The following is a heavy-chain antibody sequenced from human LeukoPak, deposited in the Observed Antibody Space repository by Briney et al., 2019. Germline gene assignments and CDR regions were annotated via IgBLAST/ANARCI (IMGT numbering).Heavy chain of an antibody. V-gene: IGHV4-31*03. J-gene: IGHJ6*02. CDR3: ARVVDIVVVVAATPHPPSSYRSDGPYGMDV. D-gene: IGHD2-15*01. CDR2: IYYSGST. Sequence: PSQTLSLTCTVSGGSISSGGYYWSWIRQHPGKGLEWIGYIYYSGSTYYNPSLKSRVTISVDTSKNQFSLKLSSVTAADTAVYYCARVVDIVVVVAATPHPPSSYRSDGPYGMDVWGQGTTVTVSS. CDR1: GGSISSGGYY.